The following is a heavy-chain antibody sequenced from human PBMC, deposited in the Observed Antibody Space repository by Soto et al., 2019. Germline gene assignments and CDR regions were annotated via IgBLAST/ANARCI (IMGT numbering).Heavy chain of an antibody. D-gene: IGHD3-9*01. V-gene: IGHV4-30-4*01. CDR2: GSXSRSP. Sequence: PSETISFTCTVSGGSISRGCYYGSCIRQAPGKGLEWIGYGSXSRSPFHNRSLKSRVTISVDASENQFSVKLSSVTAAGTAVYYCDGESSVARADIYAFDMRGEGAMVTVSS. CDR1: GGSISRGCYY. J-gene: IGHJ3*02. CDR3: DGESSVARADIYAFDM.